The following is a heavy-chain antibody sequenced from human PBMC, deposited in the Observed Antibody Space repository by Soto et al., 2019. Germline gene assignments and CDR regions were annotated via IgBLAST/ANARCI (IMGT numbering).Heavy chain of an antibody. V-gene: IGHV4-38-2*02. CDR1: GHSINSDYY. CDR2: IYPGGGT. D-gene: IGHD3-10*01. CDR3: ARKGYYPSGRINLFDS. Sequence: SETMSLTCTVAGHSINSDYYWGWIRQPPGKGLEWIGSIYPGGGTYYNPSLKSRVTISIDTSKNQFSLRLTSVTAADTAMYYCARKGYYPSGRINLFDSWGQGTLVTVSS. J-gene: IGHJ4*02.